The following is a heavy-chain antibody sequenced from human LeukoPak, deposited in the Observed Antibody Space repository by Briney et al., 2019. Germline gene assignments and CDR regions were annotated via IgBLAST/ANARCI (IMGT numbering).Heavy chain of an antibody. CDR1: GGSISSGNYY. Sequence: SETLSLTCTVSGGSISSGNYYWGWIRQPPGKGLEWIGSIYSGSTNYNPSLKSRVTISVDTSKNQFSLKLSSVTAADTAVYYCARGRGSQLGYYYYYYMDVWGKGTTVTVSS. CDR3: ARGRGSQLGYYYYYYMDV. D-gene: IGHD7-27*01. CDR2: IYSGST. J-gene: IGHJ6*03. V-gene: IGHV4-39*07.